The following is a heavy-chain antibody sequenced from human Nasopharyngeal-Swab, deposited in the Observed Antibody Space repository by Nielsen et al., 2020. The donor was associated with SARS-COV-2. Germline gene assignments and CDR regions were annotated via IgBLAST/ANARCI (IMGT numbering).Heavy chain of an antibody. J-gene: IGHJ4*02. CDR2: ISGGGGNT. CDR1: GFTFSSHA. CDR3: AKGDYSDYFFDY. V-gene: IGHV3-23*01. D-gene: IGHD4-11*01. Sequence: GEPLKISCAASGFTFSSHAMTWVRQAPGKGLEWVSAISGGGGNTYYADSVKGRFTISRDNSQNTLYLQMNSLRAEDTAVYHWAKGDYSDYFFDYWGQGTLVTVSS.